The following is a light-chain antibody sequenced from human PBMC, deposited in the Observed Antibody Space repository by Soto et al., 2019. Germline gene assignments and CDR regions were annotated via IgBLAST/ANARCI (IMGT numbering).Light chain of an antibody. J-gene: IGKJ1*01. V-gene: IGKV3-11*01. CDR3: QQRSSWPT. CDR1: QTVSSQ. CDR2: DAS. Sequence: LLTQSPATLSLSPGERATLSCRASQTVSSQLAWYQQKPGQAPRLLIYDASKSATGVPGRFSGSGSGTDFTLTISSLETDDFGVYYCQQRSSWPTFGQGTRVEIK.